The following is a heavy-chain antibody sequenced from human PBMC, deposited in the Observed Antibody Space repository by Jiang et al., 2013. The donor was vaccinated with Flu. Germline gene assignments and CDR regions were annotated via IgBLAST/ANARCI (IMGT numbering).Heavy chain of an antibody. CDR1: GFTFDDYA. D-gene: IGHD6-25*01. CDR2: ISWNSGSI. J-gene: IGHJ6*01. V-gene: IGHV3-9*01. CDR3: AKVGPGSGYYYGMDV. Sequence: VQLVESGGGLVQPGRSLRLSCAASGFTFDDYAMHWVRQAPGKGLEWVSGISWNSGSIGYADSVKGRFTISRDNAKNSLYLQMNSLRAEDTALYYCAKVGPGSGYYYGMDVWGPRDHGHRLL.